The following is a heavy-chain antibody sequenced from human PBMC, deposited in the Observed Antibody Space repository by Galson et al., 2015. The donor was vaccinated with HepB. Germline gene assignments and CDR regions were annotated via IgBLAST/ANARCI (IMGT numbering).Heavy chain of an antibody. J-gene: IGHJ4*02. CDR3: ADKDSFDY. V-gene: IGHV3-23*01. CDR2: ISASGGGS. CDR1: GLTFSSYA. D-gene: IGHD3/OR15-3a*01. Sequence: SLRLSCAASGLTFSSYAMSWVRQAPGKGLEWVSAISASGGGSYYADSVKGRFTISRDNSKNTLYLQMNSLRAEDTAVYYCADKDSFDYWGQGTLVTVSS.